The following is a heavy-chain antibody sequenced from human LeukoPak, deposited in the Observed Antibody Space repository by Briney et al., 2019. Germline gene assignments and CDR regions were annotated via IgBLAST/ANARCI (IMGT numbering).Heavy chain of an antibody. CDR1: GYSFTNYA. CDR3: ARQYSGYESLYFDS. V-gene: IGHV7-4-1*02. D-gene: IGHD5-12*01. Sequence: ASVKVSCKASGYSFTNYAMNWVRQAPGQGLEWMGWIHPSTGNPTYAQGFTGRFVFSLDSSVSTAYLQISSLKAEDIAVYYCARQYSGYESLYFDSWGQGTLVTVSS. CDR2: IHPSTGNP. J-gene: IGHJ4*02.